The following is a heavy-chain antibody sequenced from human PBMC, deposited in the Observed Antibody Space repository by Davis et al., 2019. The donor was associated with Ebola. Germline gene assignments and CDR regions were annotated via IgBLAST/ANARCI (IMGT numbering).Heavy chain of an antibody. CDR3: ARDPLHGALDH. V-gene: IGHV3-21*01. J-gene: IGHJ1*01. CDR1: GFTFSSYS. D-gene: IGHD1-1*01. CDR2: ISSSSSYI. Sequence: GESLKISCAASGFTFSSYSMNWVRQAPGKGLEWVSSISSSSSYIYYADSVKGRFTISRDNTKDSVFLQMNSLRAEDTAIYYCARDPLHGALDHWGQGTLVSVSS.